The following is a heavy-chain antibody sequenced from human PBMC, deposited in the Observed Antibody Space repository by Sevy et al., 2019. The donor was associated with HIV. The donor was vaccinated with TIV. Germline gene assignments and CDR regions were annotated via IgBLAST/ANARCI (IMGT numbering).Heavy chain of an antibody. CDR1: GFTYS. J-gene: IGHJ4*02. CDR2: ISDSSATI. Sequence: GGSLRFSCVASGFTYSMNCVRQAPGKGLEWVSYISDSSATIHYADSVKGRFTISRDNAKNSLYLQMNTLRAEDTAAYYCASQRGGYERLYYFDSWGQGTLVTVSS. D-gene: IGHD5-12*01. CDR3: ASQRGGYERLYYFDS. V-gene: IGHV3-48*01.